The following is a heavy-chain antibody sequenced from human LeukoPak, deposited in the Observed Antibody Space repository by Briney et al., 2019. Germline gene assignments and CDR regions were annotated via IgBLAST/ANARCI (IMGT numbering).Heavy chain of an antibody. CDR2: IYYSGST. CDR3: ARAVPYYYDSSGYTLYFDY. Sequence: SETLSLTCTVSGGSISSSSYYWSWIRQPPGKGLEWIGYIYYSGSTNYNPSLKSRVTISVDTSKNQFSLKLSSVTAADTAVYYCARAVPYYYDSSGYTLYFDYWGQGTLVTVSS. D-gene: IGHD3-22*01. J-gene: IGHJ4*02. CDR1: GGSISSSSYY. V-gene: IGHV4-61*01.